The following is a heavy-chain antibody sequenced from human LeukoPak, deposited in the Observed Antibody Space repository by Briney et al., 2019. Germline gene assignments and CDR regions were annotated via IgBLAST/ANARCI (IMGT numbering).Heavy chain of an antibody. CDR3: AGRAVTDTAMVNGVDV. CDR1: GGTFSSYA. J-gene: IGHJ6*02. V-gene: IGHV1-69*04. CDR2: IIPILGIA. D-gene: IGHD5-18*01. Sequence: ASVKVSCKASGGTFSSYAISWVRQAPGQGLEWMGRIIPILGIANYAQKFQGRVTITADKSTSTAYMELSSLRSEDTAVYYCAGRAVTDTAMVNGVDVWGQGTTVTVSS.